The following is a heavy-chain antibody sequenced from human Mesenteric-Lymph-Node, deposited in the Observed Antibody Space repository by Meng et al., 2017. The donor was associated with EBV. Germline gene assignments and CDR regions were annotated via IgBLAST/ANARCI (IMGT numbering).Heavy chain of an antibody. CDR1: GGSVSSGSYY. CDR2: MYYTGSG. V-gene: IGHV4-61*01. CDR3: ARDLGSGI. Sequence: QVQLKESGPGLVKPSETLSLTCTVSGGSVSSGSYYWSWIRQPPGKGLEWIGYMYYTGSGNYIPSLKSRVTILVDTSKNQFFLRLSSVTAADTAVYYCARDLGSGIWGQGMLVTVSS. D-gene: IGHD3-16*01. J-gene: IGHJ4*02.